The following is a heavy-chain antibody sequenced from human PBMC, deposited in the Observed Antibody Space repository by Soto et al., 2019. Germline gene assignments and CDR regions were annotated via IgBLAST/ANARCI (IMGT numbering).Heavy chain of an antibody. Sequence: EVQLLESGGGLVQPGGSLRLSCAASGFTFSSYAMSWVRQAPGKGLEWVSAISGSGGSTYYADSVKGRFTISRDNSKNTLYLQMNSLRAEDTAVYYCAKKQGATTYYYYGMDVWGQGTTVTVSS. V-gene: IGHV3-23*01. CDR3: AKKQGATTYYYYGMDV. J-gene: IGHJ6*02. CDR2: ISGSGGST. D-gene: IGHD1-26*01. CDR1: GFTFSSYA.